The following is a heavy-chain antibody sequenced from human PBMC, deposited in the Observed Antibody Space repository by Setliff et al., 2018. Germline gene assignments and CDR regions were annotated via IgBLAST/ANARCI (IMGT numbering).Heavy chain of an antibody. Sequence: PGGSLRLSCAASGFTFSRYWMHWVRQAPGKGLLWVSLIESDGSNPGYADSLRGRFTISRDNAKNMLYLQMNRLRAEDTAVYYCARGIAAAGSLDYWGPGTLVTVS. J-gene: IGHJ4*02. D-gene: IGHD6-13*01. CDR2: IESDGSNP. V-gene: IGHV3-74*01. CDR1: GFTFSRYW. CDR3: ARGIAAAGSLDY.